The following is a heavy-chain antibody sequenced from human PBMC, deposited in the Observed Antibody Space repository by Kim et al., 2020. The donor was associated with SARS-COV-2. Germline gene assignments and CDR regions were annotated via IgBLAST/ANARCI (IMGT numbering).Heavy chain of an antibody. D-gene: IGHD6-13*01. CDR1: GDSVSSNSAA. CDR2: TYYRSKWYY. CDR3: VRGTSSWIDS. V-gene: IGHV6-1*01. Sequence: SQTLSLTCAISGDSVSSNSAAWNWIRQSPSRGLEWLARTYYRSKWYYNYSLSVKTRITINADTSKNQFSLQLNSVTPEDTAVYYCVRGTSSWIDSWGQGTLVIVSS. J-gene: IGHJ4*02.